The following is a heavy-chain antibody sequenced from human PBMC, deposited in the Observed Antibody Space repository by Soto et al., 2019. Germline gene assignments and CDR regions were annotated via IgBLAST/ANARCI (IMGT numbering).Heavy chain of an antibody. Sequence: SVKVSCKASGGTFSSYAISWVRQAPVQGLEWMGGIIPIFGTANYAQKFQGRVTITADESTSTAYMELSSLRSEDTAVYYCARVPSTRGVNWFDPWGQGTLVTVSS. J-gene: IGHJ5*02. V-gene: IGHV1-69*13. CDR1: GGTFSSYA. CDR2: IIPIFGTA. CDR3: ARVPSTRGVNWFDP. D-gene: IGHD2-2*01.